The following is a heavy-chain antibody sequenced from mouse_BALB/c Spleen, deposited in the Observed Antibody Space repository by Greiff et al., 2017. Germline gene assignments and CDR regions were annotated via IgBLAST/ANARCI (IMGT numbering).Heavy chain of an antibody. D-gene: IGHD1-1*01. CDR2: INPDSSTI. Sequence: EVKLQESGGGLVQPGGSLKLSCAASGFDFSRYWMSWVRQAPGKGLEWIGEINPDSSTINYTPSLKDKFIISRDNAKNTLYLQMSKVRSEDTALYYCARPLYYYGGAWFAYWGQGTLVTVSA. J-gene: IGHJ3*01. V-gene: IGHV4-1*02. CDR1: GFDFSRYW. CDR3: ARPLYYYGGAWFAY.